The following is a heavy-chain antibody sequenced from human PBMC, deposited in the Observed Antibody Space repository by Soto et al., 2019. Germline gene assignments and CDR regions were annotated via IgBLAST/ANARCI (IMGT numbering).Heavy chain of an antibody. CDR2: TYYRSKWHY. CDR3: ARTLRGRGVKYFDD. Sequence: PSQPVSLTCAISWASFSNNMVAWNCVRQSPSRGLEWLGRTYYRSKWHYDYAPSVRSRITINPDTSKNHFSLQLNSVSPEDAAVYYCARTLRGRGVKYFDDWGQGTLVTVSS. CDR1: WASFSNNMVA. D-gene: IGHD3-10*01. V-gene: IGHV6-1*01. J-gene: IGHJ4*02.